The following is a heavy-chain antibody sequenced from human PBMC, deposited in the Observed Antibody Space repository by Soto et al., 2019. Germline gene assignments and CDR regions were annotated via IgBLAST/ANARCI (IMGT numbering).Heavy chain of an antibody. CDR1: GFTFNFYG. J-gene: IGHJ4*02. Sequence: EVQLVESGGGLVQPGGSLRFSCAASGFTFNFYGMTWVRQAPGKGLEWVASIMGNGDEKFYVDSVKGRFTISRDNAKNSLYLQMNDLRAADTAIYFCSRDHYGSGAIWGQGTLVSVSS. CDR3: SRDHYGSGAI. D-gene: IGHD3-10*01. CDR2: IMGNGDEK. V-gene: IGHV3-7*05.